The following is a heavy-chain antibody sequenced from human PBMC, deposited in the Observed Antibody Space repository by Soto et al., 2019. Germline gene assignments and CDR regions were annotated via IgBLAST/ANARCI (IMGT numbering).Heavy chain of an antibody. CDR1: GYTFTSYG. V-gene: IGHV1-18*01. Sequence: AAVKVSCKASGYTFTSYGISWVRQAPVQGLEWMGWISAYNGNTNYTQKLQGRVTMTSETSTSTAYMELRSLKSYDTAVYYCVRCCISSSCQHPTHYRGQAPLGTVSS. J-gene: IGHJ4*02. CDR3: VRCCISSSCQHPTHY. D-gene: IGHD2-2*01. CDR2: ISAYNGNT.